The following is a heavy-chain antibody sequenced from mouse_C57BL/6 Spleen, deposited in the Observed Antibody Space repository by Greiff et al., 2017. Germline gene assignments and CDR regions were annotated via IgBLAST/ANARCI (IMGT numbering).Heavy chain of an antibody. CDR3: AREGIITTVLDY. CDR2: IYPGDGAT. Sequence: QVQLKQSGAELVKPGASVKISCKASGYAFSSYWMNWVKQRPGKGLEWIGQIYPGDGATNYNGKFKGKATLTADKSSSTAYMQLSSLTSEDTAVYFGAREGIITTVLDYWGQGTTLTVSS. CDR1: GYAFSSYW. D-gene: IGHD1-1*01. V-gene: IGHV1-80*01. J-gene: IGHJ2*01.